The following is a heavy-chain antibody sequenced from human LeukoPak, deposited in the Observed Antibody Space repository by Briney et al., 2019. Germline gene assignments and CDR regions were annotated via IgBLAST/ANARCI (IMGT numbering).Heavy chain of an antibody. V-gene: IGHV4-59*12. Sequence: SETLSLTCTVSGGSISSYYWSWIRQPPGKGLEWIGYIYYSGSTNYNPSLKSRVTISVDRSKNQFSLKLSSVTAADTAVYYCARARYCSSTSCYPSRINWFDPWGQGTLVTVSS. CDR1: GGSISSYY. D-gene: IGHD2-2*01. J-gene: IGHJ5*02. CDR3: ARARYCSSTSCYPSRINWFDP. CDR2: IYYSGST.